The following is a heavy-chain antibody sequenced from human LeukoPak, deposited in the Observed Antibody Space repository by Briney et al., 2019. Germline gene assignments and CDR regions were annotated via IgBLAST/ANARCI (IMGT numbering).Heavy chain of an antibody. CDR3: VRYDSGVSGGWFDP. J-gene: IGHJ5*02. V-gene: IGHV4-30-4*01. CDR2: IYYSGTT. CDR1: GGPIRSNGYY. D-gene: IGHD3-22*01. Sequence: PSETLSLTCTVSGGPIRSNGYYWSWIRPPPGKGLEWLGYIYYSGTTYSNPSLESRVTISVDTSKNQFSLRLNSVTAADTAVYYCVRYDSGVSGGWFDPWGQGTLVTVST.